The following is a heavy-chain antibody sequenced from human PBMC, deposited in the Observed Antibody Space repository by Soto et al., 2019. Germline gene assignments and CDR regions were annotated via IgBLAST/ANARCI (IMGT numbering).Heavy chain of an antibody. CDR3: AKGEAYDFWSGYRLSFPADY. CDR2: ISYDGSNK. V-gene: IGHV3-30*18. CDR1: GFTFSSYG. D-gene: IGHD3-3*01. J-gene: IGHJ4*02. Sequence: QVQLVESGGGVVQPGRSLRLSCAASGFTFSSYGMHWVRQAPGKGLEWVAVISYDGSNKYYADSVKGRFTISRDNSKNPLYLQMNSLRAEDTAVYYCAKGEAYDFWSGYRLSFPADYWGQGTLVTVSS.